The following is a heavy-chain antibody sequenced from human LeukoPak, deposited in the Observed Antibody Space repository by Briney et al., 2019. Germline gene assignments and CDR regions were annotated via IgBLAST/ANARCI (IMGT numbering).Heavy chain of an antibody. CDR1: GDSISSGRYY. J-gene: IGHJ4*02. Sequence: SETLSLTCTVSGDSISSGRYYWSWVRQPAGMELEWIGRIYTSGKTDYNPYTPSLKSRVTVSLDTSKNQLSLFLTSVTAADTAMYYCARSFSGSYYFEYWGQGTLVTVSS. D-gene: IGHD1-26*01. CDR3: ARSFSGSYYFEY. CDR2: IYTSGKT. V-gene: IGHV4-61*02.